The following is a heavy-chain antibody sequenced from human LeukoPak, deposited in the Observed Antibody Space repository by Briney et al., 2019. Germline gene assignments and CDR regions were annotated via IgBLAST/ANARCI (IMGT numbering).Heavy chain of an antibody. D-gene: IGHD3-9*01. Sequence: AGGSLRLSCAASGFTFSSYSMNWVRQAPGKGLEWVSYISSSSSTIYYADSVKGRFTISRDNAKNSLCLQMNSLRDEDTAVYYCARGQTPYDILTGSDAFDIWGQGTMVTVSS. V-gene: IGHV3-48*02. CDR2: ISSSSSTI. CDR3: ARGQTPYDILTGSDAFDI. CDR1: GFTFSSYS. J-gene: IGHJ3*02.